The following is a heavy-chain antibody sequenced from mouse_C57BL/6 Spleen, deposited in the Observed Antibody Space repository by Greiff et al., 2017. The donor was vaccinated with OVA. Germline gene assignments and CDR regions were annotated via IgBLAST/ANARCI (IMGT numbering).Heavy chain of an antibody. CDR1: GFTFSDYY. Sequence: VMLVESGGGLVQPGGSLKLSCAASGFTFSDYYMYWVRQTPEKRLEWVAYISNGGGSTYYPDTVKGRFTISRDNAKNTLYLQMSRLKSEDTAMYYCARHEFITTVVGMDYWGQGTSVTVSS. V-gene: IGHV5-12*01. D-gene: IGHD1-1*01. CDR3: ARHEFITTVVGMDY. CDR2: ISNGGGST. J-gene: IGHJ4*01.